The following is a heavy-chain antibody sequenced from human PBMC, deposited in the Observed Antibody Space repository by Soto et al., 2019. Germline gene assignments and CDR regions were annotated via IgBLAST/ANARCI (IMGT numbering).Heavy chain of an antibody. CDR3: AKRGGYCTNGVCYYGMDV. V-gene: IGHV3-30*18. Sequence: QVQLVESGGGVVQPGRSLRLSCAASGFTFSSYGMHWVRQAPGKGLEWVAVISYDGSNKYYADSVKGRFTISRDNSKNTLYLQMNSLRAEDTAVYYCAKRGGYCTNGVCYYGMDVWGQGTTVTVSS. J-gene: IGHJ6*02. CDR1: GFTFSSYG. D-gene: IGHD2-8*01. CDR2: ISYDGSNK.